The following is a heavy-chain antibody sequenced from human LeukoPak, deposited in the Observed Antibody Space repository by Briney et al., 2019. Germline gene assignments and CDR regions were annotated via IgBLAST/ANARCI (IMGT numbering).Heavy chain of an antibody. D-gene: IGHD2-15*01. CDR3: ARHGRAGYCSGGSCYSGGGNYYYYGMDV. CDR2: IYPGDSDT. V-gene: IGHV5-51*01. CDR1: GYSFTSYW. J-gene: IGHJ6*02. Sequence: GASLKISCKGSGYSFTSYWIGWVRQMPGKGLEWMGIIYPGDSDTRYSPSFQGQVTISADKSISTAYLQWSSLKASDTAMYYCARHGRAGYCSGGSCYSGGGNYYYYGMDVWGQGTTVTVSS.